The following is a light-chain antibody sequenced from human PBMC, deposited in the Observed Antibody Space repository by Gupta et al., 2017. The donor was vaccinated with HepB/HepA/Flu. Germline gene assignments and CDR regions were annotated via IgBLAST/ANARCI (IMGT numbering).Light chain of an antibody. V-gene: IGKV1-9*01. CDR3: QQLNSYPRT. J-gene: IGKJ3*01. CDR1: QGISSY. CDR2: AAS. Sequence: DIQLTQSPSFLSASVGDRVTITCRACQGISSYLAWYQQKPGKAPKLLIYAASTLQSGVPSRFSGSGSGTEFTLTISSLQPEDFATYYCQQLNSYPRTFGPGTKVDIK.